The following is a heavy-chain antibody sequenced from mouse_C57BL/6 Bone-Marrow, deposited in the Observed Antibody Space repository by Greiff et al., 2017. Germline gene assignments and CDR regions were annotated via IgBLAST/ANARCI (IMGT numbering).Heavy chain of an antibody. V-gene: IGHV1-55*01. CDR1: GYTFTSYW. CDR2: IYPGSGST. J-gene: IGHJ4*01. Sequence: VQLQQPGAELVKPGASVKMSCKASGYTFTSYWITWVKQRPGQGLEWIGDIYPGSGSTNYTEKFKSKATLTVDTSSSTAYMQLSSLTSEDSAVYYCSRCYYYYAMDYWGQGTSVTVSS. D-gene: IGHD1-1*02. CDR3: SRCYYYYAMDY.